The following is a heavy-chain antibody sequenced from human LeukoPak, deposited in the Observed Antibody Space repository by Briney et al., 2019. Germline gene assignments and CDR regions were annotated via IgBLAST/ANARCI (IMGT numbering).Heavy chain of an antibody. V-gene: IGHV4-30-4*08. D-gene: IGHD2-2*01. Sequence: SETLSLTCTVSGGSIRSGDYYWSWIRQPPGKGLEWIGYIYYSGSTYYNPSLKSRVTISVDTSKNQFSLKLSSVTAADTAVYYCARVGVVVPAARWFDPWGQGTLVTVSS. CDR2: IYYSGST. CDR1: GGSIRSGDYY. CDR3: ARVGVVVPAARWFDP. J-gene: IGHJ5*02.